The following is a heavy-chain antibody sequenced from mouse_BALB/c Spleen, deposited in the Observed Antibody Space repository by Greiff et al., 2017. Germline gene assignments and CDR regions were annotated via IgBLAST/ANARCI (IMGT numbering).Heavy chain of an antibody. J-gene: IGHJ4*01. CDR2: ISYDGSN. D-gene: IGHD1-1*01. V-gene: IGHV3-6*02. CDR3: ANYYYGSAMDY. Sequence: EVQVVESGPGLVKPSQSLSLTCSVTGYSITSGYYWNWIRQFPGNKLEWMGYISYDGSNNYNPSLKNRISITRDTSKNQFFLKLNSVTTEDTATYYCANYYYGSAMDYWGQGTSVTVSS. CDR1: GYSITSGYY.